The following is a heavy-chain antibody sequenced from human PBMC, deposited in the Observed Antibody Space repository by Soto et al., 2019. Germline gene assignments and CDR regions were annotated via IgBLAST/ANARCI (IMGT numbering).Heavy chain of an antibody. CDR3: GRLDSSYYFDY. CDR2: IYPGDSDT. V-gene: IGHV5-51*01. J-gene: IGHJ4*02. CDR1: GYTFTTYW. D-gene: IGHD3-22*01. Sequence: GESLNISCKCSGYTFTTYWIGWVRQMPGKGLEWMGIIYPGDSDTTYSPSFQGQVTISADKSISTAYLQWNSLKASDSAMYYCGRLDSSYYFDYWGQGTLVTVSS.